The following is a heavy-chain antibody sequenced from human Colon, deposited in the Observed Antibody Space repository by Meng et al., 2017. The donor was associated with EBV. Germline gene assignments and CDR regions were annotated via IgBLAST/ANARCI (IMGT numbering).Heavy chain of an antibody. CDR3: ARGGNFDP. Sequence: QVQLVQAGAELKKPWSAGKFSFNASGYTFRTYTINWGLQAHGRGLEWMGWISTNTGTPTYTQGFTGRFVFSLDTSVSTAYLQISSLKAEDTAVYYCARGGNFDPWGQGTLVTASS. D-gene: IGHD2/OR15-2a*01. V-gene: IGHV7-4-1*02. CDR1: GYTFRTYT. CDR2: ISTNTGTP. J-gene: IGHJ5*02.